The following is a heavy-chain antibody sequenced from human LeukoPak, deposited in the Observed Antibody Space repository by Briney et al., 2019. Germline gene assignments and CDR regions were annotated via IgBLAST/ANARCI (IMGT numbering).Heavy chain of an antibody. Sequence: GGSLRLSCAASGFIFSRYEMNWVRQAPGKGLEWVSYISSSGSTILYADSVKGRFTISRDDARSSLYLQMNSLRAEDTAVYYCARSRGAGPGAYFDYWGQGTLITVSS. V-gene: IGHV3-48*03. CDR2: ISSSGSTI. CDR3: ARSRGAGPGAYFDY. CDR1: GFIFSRYE. J-gene: IGHJ4*02. D-gene: IGHD6-19*01.